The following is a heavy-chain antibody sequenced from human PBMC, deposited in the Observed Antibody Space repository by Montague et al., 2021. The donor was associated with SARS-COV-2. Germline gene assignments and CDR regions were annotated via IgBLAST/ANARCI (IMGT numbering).Heavy chain of an antibody. CDR1: GFTFSSYW. Sequence: SLRLSCAASGFTFSSYWMSWVRQAPGKGLEWVANIKQAGSEKYYVDSVKGRFTISRDNAKNSLSLQMNSLRAEDTAVYYCARLVVVAATPYWGQGTLVTVSS. V-gene: IGHV3-7*01. J-gene: IGHJ4*02. CDR3: ARLVVVAATPY. CDR2: IKQAGSEK. D-gene: IGHD2-15*01.